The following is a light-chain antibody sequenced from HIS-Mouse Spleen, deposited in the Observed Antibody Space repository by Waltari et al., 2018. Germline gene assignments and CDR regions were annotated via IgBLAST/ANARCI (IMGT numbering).Light chain of an antibody. CDR1: QGISSY. CDR2: AAS. Sequence: AIRMTQSPSSFSASTGDRVPITCRASQGISSYLAWYQQKPGKAPKPLIYAASTLQSGVPSRFSGSGSGTDFTLTISCLQSEDFATYYCQQYYSYRFTFGPGTKVDIK. CDR3: QQYYSYRFT. V-gene: IGKV1-8*01. J-gene: IGKJ3*01.